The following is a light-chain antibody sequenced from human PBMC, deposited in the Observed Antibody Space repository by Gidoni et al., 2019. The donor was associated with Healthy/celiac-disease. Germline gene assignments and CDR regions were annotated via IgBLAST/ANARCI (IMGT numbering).Light chain of an antibody. Sequence: SYELTQPLSVSVDLGQTARIPCGGNNIGSKNVHWNQQEPGQAPVLVIYRDSNRPSWIPGRFSGSNSVNTATLTISRAQAVEEAHYYCQVVDSSTVVFGGGTKLTVL. CDR2: RDS. CDR3: QVVDSSTVV. CDR1: NIGSKN. V-gene: IGLV3-9*01. J-gene: IGLJ2*01.